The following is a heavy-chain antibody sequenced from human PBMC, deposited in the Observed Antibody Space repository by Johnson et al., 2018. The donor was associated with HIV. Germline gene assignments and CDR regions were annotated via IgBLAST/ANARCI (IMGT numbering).Heavy chain of an antibody. Sequence: QVQLMESGGGLVQPGGSLRLSCGASGFTFSTYAVHWVRQAPGKGLEWVAVISHDGSNKYYTESVKGRFTISRDNSKNTLYLQMNSLRGEDTAVDYCASLPIAARPPTDAFDIWGQGTMVTVSS. CDR3: ASLPIAARPPTDAFDI. J-gene: IGHJ3*02. CDR2: ISHDGSNK. V-gene: IGHV3-30*14. D-gene: IGHD6-6*01. CDR1: GFTFSTYA.